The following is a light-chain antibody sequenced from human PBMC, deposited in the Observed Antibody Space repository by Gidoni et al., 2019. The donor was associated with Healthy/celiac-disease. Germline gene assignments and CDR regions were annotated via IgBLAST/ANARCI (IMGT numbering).Light chain of an antibody. V-gene: IGKV4-1*01. Sequence: EIVMTQPPDSLALSLGERATINCKSSQSVLYSSNNKNYLAWYQQKPGQPPKLLIYCASTRESGVPDRFSGSGSGTDFTLTIRSLQAEDVAVYYCQQYYSTPLTFGGGTKVEIK. CDR1: QSVLYSSNNKNY. CDR3: QQYYSTPLT. J-gene: IGKJ4*01. CDR2: CAS.